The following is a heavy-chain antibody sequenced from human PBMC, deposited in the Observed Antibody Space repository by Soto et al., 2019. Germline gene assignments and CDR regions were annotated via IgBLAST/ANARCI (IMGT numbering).Heavy chain of an antibody. V-gene: IGHV3-9*01. CDR1: GFTFDDYA. CDR2: ISWNSGSL. CDR3: AKDLSLSPGRFDY. J-gene: IGHJ4*02. Sequence: EVQLVESGGGLVQPGRSLRLSCAASGFTFDDYAMHWVRQAPGKGLEWVSGISWNSGSLGYADSVKGRFTISRDNAKNSLYLQMNSLRAEDTALYYCAKDLSLSPGRFDYLGPGTRVTFSS.